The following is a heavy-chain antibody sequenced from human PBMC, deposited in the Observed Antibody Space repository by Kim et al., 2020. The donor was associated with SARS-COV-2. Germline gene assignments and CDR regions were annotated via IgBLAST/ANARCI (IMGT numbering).Heavy chain of an antibody. D-gene: IGHD1-7*01. J-gene: IGHJ6*02. CDR3: ARGLGTTSGMDV. V-gene: IGHV1-69*01. Sequence: NYAQKFQGRVTITADESTSTAYMELSSLRSEDTAVYYCARGLGTTSGMDVWGQGTTVTVSS.